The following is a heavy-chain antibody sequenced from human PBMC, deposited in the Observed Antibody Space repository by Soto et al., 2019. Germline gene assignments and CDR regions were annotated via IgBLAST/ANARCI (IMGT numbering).Heavy chain of an antibody. CDR2: ISAYNGNT. D-gene: IGHD2-15*01. CDR3: ARDQGYCSGGSCYSRGCFEP. J-gene: IGHJ5*02. V-gene: IGHV1-18*01. Sequence: ASVKVSCKASGYTFTSYGISWVRQAPGQGLEWMGWISAYNGNTNYAQKLQGRVTMTTDTSTSTAYMELRSLRSDDTAVYYCARDQGYCSGGSCYSRGCFEPWGQGTLVTVSS. CDR1: GYTFTSYG.